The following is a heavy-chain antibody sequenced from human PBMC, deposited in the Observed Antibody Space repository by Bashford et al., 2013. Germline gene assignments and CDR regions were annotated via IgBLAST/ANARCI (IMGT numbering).Heavy chain of an antibody. CDR3: ARVRARADWYFDL. CDR2: MNPNSGNT. J-gene: IGHJ2*01. Sequence: ASVKVSCKASGYTFTSYDINWVRQATGQGLEWMGWMNPNSGNTGYAQKFQGRVTMTRNTSISTAYMELSSLRSEDTAVYYCARVRARADWYFDLVGPWPPWSTVSS. D-gene: IGHD6-19*01. V-gene: IGHV1-8*01. CDR1: GYTFTSYD.